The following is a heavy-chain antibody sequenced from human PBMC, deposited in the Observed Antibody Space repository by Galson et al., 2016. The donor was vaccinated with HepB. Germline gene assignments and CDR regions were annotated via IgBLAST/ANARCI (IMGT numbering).Heavy chain of an antibody. Sequence: PALVKPTQTLTLTCTFSGFSLTTTGVGVGWIRQPPGKALEWLALMYWDDDKRYSPSLKGRLTITKDTSKNQVVLTMTNMDPVDTATYYCAHRPPTYYYDDSGHQVFDYWGQGTLVTVSS. CDR3: AHRPPTYYYDDSGHQVFDY. V-gene: IGHV2-5*02. D-gene: IGHD3-22*01. CDR1: GFSLTTTGVG. CDR2: MYWDDDK. J-gene: IGHJ4*02.